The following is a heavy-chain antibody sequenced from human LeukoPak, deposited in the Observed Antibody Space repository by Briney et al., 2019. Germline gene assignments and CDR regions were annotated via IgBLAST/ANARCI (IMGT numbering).Heavy chain of an antibody. CDR1: GFTFSSYA. Sequence: QPGGSLRLSCTASGFTFSSYAMSWVRQAPGKGLEWVSAISGSGGSTYYADSVKGRFTISRDNAKTSLYLQMNSLRAEDTAVYYCARDLSGVTGYTYGRGIDYWGQGTLVTVSS. CDR3: ARDLSGVTGYTYGRGIDY. D-gene: IGHD5-18*01. V-gene: IGHV3-23*01. J-gene: IGHJ4*02. CDR2: ISGSGGST.